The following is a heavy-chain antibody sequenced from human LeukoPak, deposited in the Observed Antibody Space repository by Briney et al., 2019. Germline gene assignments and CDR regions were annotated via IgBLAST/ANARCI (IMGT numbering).Heavy chain of an antibody. CDR1: GGSISNYY. Sequence: SETLSLTCTVSGGSISNYYWSWIRQPPGKGLEWIGYIYYSGSTYYNPSLKSRVTISVDTSKNQFSLKLSSVTAADTAVYYCARGYCSGGSCYWFDPWGQGTLVTVSS. CDR2: IYYSGST. D-gene: IGHD2-15*01. J-gene: IGHJ5*02. CDR3: ARGYCSGGSCYWFDP. V-gene: IGHV4-59*06.